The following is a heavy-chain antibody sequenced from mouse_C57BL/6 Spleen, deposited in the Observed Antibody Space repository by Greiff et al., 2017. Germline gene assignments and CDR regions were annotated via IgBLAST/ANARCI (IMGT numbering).Heavy chain of an antibody. CDR1: GFTFTDYY. J-gene: IGHJ4*01. V-gene: IGHV7-3*01. Sequence: EVQRVESGGGLVQPGGSLSLSCAASGFTFTDYYMSWVRQPPGKALEWLGFIRNKANGYTTDYSASVKGRFTISSDNSQSILYLQMNALRAEDSATYYCARYMGGNPYAMDYWGQGTSVTVSS. CDR3: ARYMGGNPYAMDY. D-gene: IGHD2-1*01. CDR2: IRNKANGYTT.